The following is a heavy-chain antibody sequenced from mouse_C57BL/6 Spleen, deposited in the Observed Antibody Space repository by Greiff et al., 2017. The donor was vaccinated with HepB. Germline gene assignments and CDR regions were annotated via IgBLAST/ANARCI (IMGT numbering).Heavy chain of an antibody. CDR3: ARWGDGPWFAY. CDR1: GYAFTNYL. CDR2: INPGSGGT. J-gene: IGHJ3*01. Sequence: VQLQQSGAELVRPGTSVKVSCKASGYAFTNYLIEWVKQRPGQGLEWIGVINPGSGGTNYNEKFKGKATLTADKSSSTAYMQLSSLTSEDSAVYFCARWGDGPWFAYWGQGTLVTVSA. D-gene: IGHD2-3*01. V-gene: IGHV1-54*01.